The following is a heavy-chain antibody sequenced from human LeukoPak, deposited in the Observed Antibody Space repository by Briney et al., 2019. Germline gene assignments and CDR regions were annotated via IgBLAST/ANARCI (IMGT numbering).Heavy chain of an antibody. CDR3: ARGPELWFGDIYYYYYGMDV. J-gene: IGHJ6*02. CDR1: GYTFTSYA. CDR2: INTNTGNP. Sequence: ASVKVSCKASGYTFTSYAMNWVRQAPGQGLEWMGWINTNTGNPTYAQGFTGRFVFSLDTSVSTAYLQISSLKAEDTAVYYCARGPELWFGDIYYYYYGMDVWGQGTTVTVSS. D-gene: IGHD3-10*01. V-gene: IGHV7-4-1*02.